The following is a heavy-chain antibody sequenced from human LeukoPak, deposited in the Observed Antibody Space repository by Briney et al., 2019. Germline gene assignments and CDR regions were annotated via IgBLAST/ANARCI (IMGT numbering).Heavy chain of an antibody. D-gene: IGHD3-22*01. CDR2: ISSSSSTI. CDR1: GFTFSSYS. Sequence: PGGSLRLPCAASGFTFSSYSMNWVRQAPGKGLEWVSYISSSSSTIYYADSVKGRFTISRDNAKNSLYLQMNSLRAEDTAVYYCARAKYYYDSSGYYYLDYWGQGTLVTVSS. J-gene: IGHJ4*02. CDR3: ARAKYYYDSSGYYYLDY. V-gene: IGHV3-48*01.